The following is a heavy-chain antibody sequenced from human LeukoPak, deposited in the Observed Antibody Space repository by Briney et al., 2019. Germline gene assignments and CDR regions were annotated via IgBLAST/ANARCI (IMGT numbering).Heavy chain of an antibody. Sequence: PSETLSLTCAVSGGSISSSNWWSWVRQPPGKGLEWIGEIYHSGSTYYNPSLKSRVTISVDTSKNQFSLKLSSVTAADTAVYYCARGGVTTSFDYWGQGTLVTVSS. J-gene: IGHJ4*02. CDR1: GGSISSSNW. D-gene: IGHD4-17*01. CDR3: ARGGVTTSFDY. CDR2: IYHSGST. V-gene: IGHV4-4*02.